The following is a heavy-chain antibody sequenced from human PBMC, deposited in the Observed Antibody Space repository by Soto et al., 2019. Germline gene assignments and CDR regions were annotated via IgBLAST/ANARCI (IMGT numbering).Heavy chain of an antibody. Sequence: SYCCAWVRQMPGKGLEWMGIIYPDDSDTRYSPSFQGQVTISADKSLSTAYLQWGSLKASDTAMYYCAISARGVNDICGQGTMVTDSS. CDR2: IYPDDSDT. D-gene: IGHD3-10*01. V-gene: IGHV5-51*01. J-gene: IGHJ3*02. CDR1: SYC. CDR3: AISARGVNDI.